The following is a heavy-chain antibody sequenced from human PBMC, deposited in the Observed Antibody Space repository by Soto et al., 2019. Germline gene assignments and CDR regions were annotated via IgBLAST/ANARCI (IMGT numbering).Heavy chain of an antibody. D-gene: IGHD6-25*01. CDR3: ARSGSADAFDI. CDR1: GFTFSSYW. Sequence: LRLSCAASGFTFSSYWMHWVRQAPGKGLVWVSRINSDGSSTSYADSVKGRFTISRDNAKNTLYLQMNSLRAEDTAVYYCARSGSADAFDIWGQGTMVTVSS. CDR2: INSDGSST. V-gene: IGHV3-74*01. J-gene: IGHJ3*02.